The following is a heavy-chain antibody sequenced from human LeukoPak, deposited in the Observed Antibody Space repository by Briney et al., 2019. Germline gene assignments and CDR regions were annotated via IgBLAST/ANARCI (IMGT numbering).Heavy chain of an antibody. CDR1: GYTFTSYG. D-gene: IGHD2-2*02. CDR2: ISAYNGNT. Sequence: GASVNVSCKASGYTFTSYGISWVRQAPGQGLEWMGWISAYNGNTNYAQKLQGRVTMTTDPSTSTAYMELRSLRSDDTAVYYCARMGYCSSTSCYIDKYWGQGTLVTVSS. CDR3: ARMGYCSSTSCYIDKY. V-gene: IGHV1-18*01. J-gene: IGHJ4*02.